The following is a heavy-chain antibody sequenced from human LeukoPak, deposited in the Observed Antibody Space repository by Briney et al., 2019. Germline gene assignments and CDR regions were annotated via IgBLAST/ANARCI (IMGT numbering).Heavy chain of an antibody. CDR2: ISGSGDST. J-gene: IGHJ3*02. V-gene: IGHV3-23*01. Sequence: GGSLRLSCAASGFTFSSYAMNWVRQAPGKGLEWVSLISGSGDSTDYADSVKGRFTISRDNSKNTLYLQIDSLRADDTAVYYCAKRAVAGTGRGFDIWGQGTLVTVSS. D-gene: IGHD6-19*01. CDR3: AKRAVAGTGRGFDI. CDR1: GFTFSSYA.